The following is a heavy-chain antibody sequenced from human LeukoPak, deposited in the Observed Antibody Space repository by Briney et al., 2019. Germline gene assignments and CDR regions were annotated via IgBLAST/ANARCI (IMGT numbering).Heavy chain of an antibody. CDR2: INHSGNT. Sequence: GSLRLSCAASGLTFSNYAMSWVRQAPGKGLEWIGEINHSGNTDYNPSLRSRVTISVDTSNNQFSLRLGSVTAADTAVYHCARHCCSGPAKRVFDIWGQGTMVTVSS. CDR3: ARHCCSGPAKRVFDI. J-gene: IGHJ3*02. CDR1: GLTFSNYA. D-gene: IGHD2-15*01. V-gene: IGHV4-34*01.